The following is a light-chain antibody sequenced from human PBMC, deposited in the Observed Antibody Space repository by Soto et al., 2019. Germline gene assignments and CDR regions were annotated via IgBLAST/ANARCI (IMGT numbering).Light chain of an antibody. V-gene: IGKV3-20*01. CDR2: GGS. CDR3: QLYRT. CDR1: QSFKSSY. J-gene: IGKJ1*01. Sequence: EIVLTQSPGSLSLSPGDSATLSCRARQSFKSSYLAWYQQKPGQAPTLLIHGGSTRATGISDRFSGSGSGTDFTLTISRLEPEDFAVYYCQLYRTFGQGTKVDIK.